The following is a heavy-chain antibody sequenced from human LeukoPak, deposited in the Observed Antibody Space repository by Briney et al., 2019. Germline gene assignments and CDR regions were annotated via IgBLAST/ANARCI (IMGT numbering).Heavy chain of an antibody. CDR2: ISAYNGNT. J-gene: IGHJ4*02. CDR1: GYTFTSYG. V-gene: IGHV1-18*01. Sequence: ASVTVPCKASGYTFTSYGISWVRQAPGQGLEWMGWISAYNGNTNYAQKLQGRVTMTTDTSTSTAYMELRSLRSDDTAVYYCARDLRREYYYDSSGYYFHYWGQGTLATVSS. D-gene: IGHD3-22*01. CDR3: ARDLRREYYYDSSGYYFHY.